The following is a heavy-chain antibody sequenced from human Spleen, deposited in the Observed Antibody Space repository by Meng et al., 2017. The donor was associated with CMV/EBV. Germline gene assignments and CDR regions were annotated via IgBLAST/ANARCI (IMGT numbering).Heavy chain of an antibody. D-gene: IGHD1-7*01. J-gene: IGHJ4*02. Sequence: QLQRLECGPGLVKPSQPRPLTCHVSCGAISRGDYDWGWFRWPPGKGLEWIGYIYYSGSTYYNPSLKSRVTISVDTSKNQFSLKLSSVTAADTAVYYCARSLTGTGEAFDYWGQGTLVTVSS. CDR2: IYYSGST. CDR1: CGAISRGDYD. CDR3: ARSLTGTGEAFDY. V-gene: IGHV4-30-4*08.